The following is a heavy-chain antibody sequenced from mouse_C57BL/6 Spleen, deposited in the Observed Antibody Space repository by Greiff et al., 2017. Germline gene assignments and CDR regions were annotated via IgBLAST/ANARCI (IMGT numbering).Heavy chain of an antibody. CDR1: GYSITSGYY. CDR2: ISYDGSN. D-gene: IGHD2-4*01. Sequence: EVKLLESGPGLVKPSQSLSLTCSVTGYSITSGYYWNWIRQFPGNKLEWMGYISYDGSNNYNPSLKNRISITRDTSKNQFFLTLNSVTTEDTATYYCARDGDYLYAMDYWGQGTSVTVSS. V-gene: IGHV3-6*01. J-gene: IGHJ4*01. CDR3: ARDGDYLYAMDY.